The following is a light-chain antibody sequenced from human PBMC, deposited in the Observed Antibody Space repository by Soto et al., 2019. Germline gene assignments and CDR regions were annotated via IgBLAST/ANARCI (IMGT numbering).Light chain of an antibody. Sequence: QSALTQPASVSGSAGQSITISCTGASSDVGAYDYVSWYQQHPDKAPKLIIFVVSNRPSGVSNRFSGSKSGNTASLTISGLQAEDEADYYCSLYTSSDTPYVFGTGTKLTVL. J-gene: IGLJ1*01. CDR3: SLYTSSDTPYV. CDR2: VVS. V-gene: IGLV2-14*01. CDR1: SSDVGAYDY.